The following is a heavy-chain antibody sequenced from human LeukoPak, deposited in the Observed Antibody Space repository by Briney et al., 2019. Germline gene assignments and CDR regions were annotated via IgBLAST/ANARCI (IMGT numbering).Heavy chain of an antibody. CDR2: ITSSSSTI. CDR1: GFTFSNYN. CDR3: ARDQGRGTYPYNCEY. D-gene: IGHD1-26*01. Sequence: GGSLRLSCAASGFTFSNYNMDWVRQAPGKGLEWVSYITSSSSTIYYTDSVKGRFTISRDNAKNSLYLQMNSLRAEDTAVYYCARDQGRGTYPYNCEYWGQGILVTVSS. V-gene: IGHV3-48*01. J-gene: IGHJ4*02.